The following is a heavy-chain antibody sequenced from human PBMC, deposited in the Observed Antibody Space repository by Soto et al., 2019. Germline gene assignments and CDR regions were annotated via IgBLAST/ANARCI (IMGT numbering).Heavy chain of an antibody. CDR1: GGTFSSYA. J-gene: IGHJ5*02. D-gene: IGHD4-17*01. CDR3: AKERFYGDYVGWFYP. V-gene: IGHV1-69*13. Sequence: ASVKVSCKASGGTFSSYAISWVRQAPGQGLEWMGGIIPIFGTANYAQKFQGRVTITADESTSTAYMELSSLRSEDTAVYYCAKERFYGDYVGWFYPWGQGTLVTVSS. CDR2: IIPIFGTA.